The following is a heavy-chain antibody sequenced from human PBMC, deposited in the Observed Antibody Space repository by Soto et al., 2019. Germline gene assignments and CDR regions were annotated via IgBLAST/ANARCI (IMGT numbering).Heavy chain of an antibody. CDR2: IIPIFGTA. V-gene: IGHV1-69*13. CDR1: GGTFSSYA. Sequence: SVKVSCKASGGTFSSYAISWVRQAPGQGLEWMGGIIPIFGTANYAQKFQGRVTITADESTSTAYMELSSLRSEDTAVYYCARDRFSVDTAMVNGFSWFDPWGQGTLVTVSS. CDR3: ARDRFSVDTAMVNGFSWFDP. D-gene: IGHD5-18*01. J-gene: IGHJ5*02.